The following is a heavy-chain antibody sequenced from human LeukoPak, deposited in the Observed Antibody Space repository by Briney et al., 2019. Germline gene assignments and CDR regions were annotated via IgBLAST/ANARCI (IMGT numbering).Heavy chain of an antibody. V-gene: IGHV3-30*01. CDR1: GFTFSSHA. CDR3: ARGGSGSYYYYFYYMDV. J-gene: IGHJ6*03. CDR2: ISYDGSNK. Sequence: PGGSLRLSCAASGFTFSSHAMHWVRQAPGKGLEWVAIISYDGSNKYYADSVKGRFTISRDNSKNTLFLQTNSLRAEDTAVYYCARGGSGSYYYYFYYMDVWGKGTTVTVSS. D-gene: IGHD3-10*01.